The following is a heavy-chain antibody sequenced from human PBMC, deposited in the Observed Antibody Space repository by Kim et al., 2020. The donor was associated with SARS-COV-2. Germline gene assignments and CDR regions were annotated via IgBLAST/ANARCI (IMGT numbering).Heavy chain of an antibody. CDR2: IWYDGSNK. J-gene: IGHJ6*01. CDR1: GFTFSSYG. CDR3: ASGWEEQLERYYYYYGM. V-gene: IGHV3-33*01. D-gene: IGHD6-13*01. Sequence: GGSLRLSCAASGFTFSSYGMHWVRQAPGKGLEWVAVIWYDGSNKYYADSVKGRFTISRDTSKNTLYLKMNSRRAEDTAVYDCASGWEEQLERYYYYYGM.